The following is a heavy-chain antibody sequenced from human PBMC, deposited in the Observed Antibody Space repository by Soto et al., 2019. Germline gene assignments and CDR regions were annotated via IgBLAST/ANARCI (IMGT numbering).Heavy chain of an antibody. CDR2: IYYRSKWFH. Sequence: SQTLSLTCVIPADSVSSNGACWNWIRQSPSRGLQWLGRIYYRSKWFHDYAASVESRMAINPDTSRKQFSLQLNYVTPEDTAVYYCARVHCSAGTCLDVQDFWGQGTAVTVSS. CDR1: ADSVSSNGAC. V-gene: IGHV6-1*01. J-gene: IGHJ6*02. CDR3: ARVHCSAGTCLDVQDF. D-gene: IGHD2-15*01.